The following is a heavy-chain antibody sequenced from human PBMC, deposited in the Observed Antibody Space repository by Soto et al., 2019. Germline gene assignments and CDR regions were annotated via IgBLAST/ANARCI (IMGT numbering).Heavy chain of an antibody. J-gene: IGHJ4*02. Sequence: GSLRLSCAASGFTFSSYAMHWVRQAPGKGLEYVSAISSNGGSTYYANSVKGRFTISRDNSKNTLYLQMGSLRAEDMAVYYCARDANQLPLYCFDYWGQGTLVTVSS. V-gene: IGHV3-64*01. CDR1: GFTFSSYA. D-gene: IGHD2-2*01. CDR2: ISSNGGST. CDR3: ARDANQLPLYCFDY.